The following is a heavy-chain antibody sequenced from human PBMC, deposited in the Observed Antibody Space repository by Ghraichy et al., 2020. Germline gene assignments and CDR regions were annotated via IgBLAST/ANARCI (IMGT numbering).Heavy chain of an antibody. Sequence: SEPLSLTCTVSGASINIYYWSWIRQPAGKGLEWMGRIFSSGDTDYNPSLTSRVTMSVDTSKNQFSLKVRSVTAADTAVYYCARGPWTTPFDYWGQGIQVTVSS. CDR1: GASINIYY. CDR2: IFSSGDT. V-gene: IGHV4-4*07. CDR3: ARGPWTTPFDY. D-gene: IGHD1-14*01. J-gene: IGHJ4*02.